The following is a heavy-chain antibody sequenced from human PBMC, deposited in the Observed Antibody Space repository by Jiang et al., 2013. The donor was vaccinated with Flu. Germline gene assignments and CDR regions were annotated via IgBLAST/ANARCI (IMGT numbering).Heavy chain of an antibody. CDR2: ISPYNGNS. Sequence: GAEVKKPGASVKVSCKASGYIFISYGISWVRQAPGQGLEWMGWISPYNGNSDYAQNLRGRVTMTTDTSTGTAYMELGNLKSDDTAVYFCARDPSDCSTSTCYVDRFDYWGQGTLVTVSP. D-gene: IGHD2-2*01. CDR1: GYIFISYG. CDR3: ARDPSDCSTSTCYVDRFDY. V-gene: IGHV1-18*01. J-gene: IGHJ4*02.